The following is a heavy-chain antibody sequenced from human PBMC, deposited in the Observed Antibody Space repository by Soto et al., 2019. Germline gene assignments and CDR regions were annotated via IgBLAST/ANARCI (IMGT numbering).Heavy chain of an antibody. V-gene: IGHV4-61*01. D-gene: IGHD3-9*01. Sequence: QVQLQESGPGLVKPSETLSLTCTVSGGSFKSGSYSWSWIRQPPGKGLEWIGYVYHTGRTSYNPSLKSRVSISMDTSKKLFSLNLDSVTADDTAVYFCARYFAYFDSWGQGTLVTVSS. CDR2: VYHTGRT. CDR3: ARYFAYFDS. CDR1: GGSFKSGSYS. J-gene: IGHJ4*02.